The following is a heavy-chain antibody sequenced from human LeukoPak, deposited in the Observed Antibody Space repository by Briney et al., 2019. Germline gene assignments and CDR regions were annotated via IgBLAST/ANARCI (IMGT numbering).Heavy chain of an antibody. V-gene: IGHV4-30-4*01. CDR2: IYYSGST. CDR3: ARDVVKTVDVDWFDP. D-gene: IGHD2-21*01. CDR1: GGSISSGDYY. Sequence: SQTLSLTCTVSGGSISSGDYYWSWIRQPPGKGLEWIGYIYYSGSTYYNPSLKSRVTISVDTSKNQFSLQLNSVTPEDTAVYYCARDVVKTVDVDWFDPWGQGTLVTVSS. J-gene: IGHJ5*02.